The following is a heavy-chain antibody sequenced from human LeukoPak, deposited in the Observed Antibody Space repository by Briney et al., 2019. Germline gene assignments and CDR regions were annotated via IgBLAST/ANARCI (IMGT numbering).Heavy chain of an antibody. CDR3: AIYSTSSGWFDP. J-gene: IGHJ5*02. CDR2: IYYSGTT. Sequence: PSETLSVTCTVSGGSISSTSYYWGWIRQPPGKGLEWIGNIYYSGTTYYNPSLKSRVTISVDTSKNQFSLKLTSVTAADTAVYYCAIYSTSSGWFDPWGQGTLVTVSS. D-gene: IGHD6-6*01. V-gene: IGHV4-39*01. CDR1: GGSISSTSYY.